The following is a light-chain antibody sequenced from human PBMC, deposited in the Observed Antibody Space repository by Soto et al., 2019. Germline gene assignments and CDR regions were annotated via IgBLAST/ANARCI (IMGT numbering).Light chain of an antibody. J-gene: IGLJ3*02. CDR2: EVS. CDR1: NSDVGGYTY. Sequence: QSALTQPASVSGSPGLSITISCTGTNSDVGGYTYVSWYQQHPGKAPKLLIYEVSNRPSGVPDRFSGSRSGTSASLAITGLQTQDEGDYYCQSYDTTLSGWVFGGGTKLTVL. CDR3: QSYDTTLSGWV. V-gene: IGLV2-14*01.